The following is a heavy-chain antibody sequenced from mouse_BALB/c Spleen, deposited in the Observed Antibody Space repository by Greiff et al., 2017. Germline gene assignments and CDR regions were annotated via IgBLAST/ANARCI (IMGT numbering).Heavy chain of an antibody. Sequence: EVKLQESGPGLVKPSQSLSLTCSVTGYSITSGYYWNWIRQFPGNKLEWMGYISYDGSNNYNPSLKNRISITRDTSKNQFFLKLNSVTTEDTATYYCARDGFIYYGYGYWGQGTTLTVSS. D-gene: IGHD2-2*01. CDR3: ARDGFIYYGYGY. V-gene: IGHV3-6*02. CDR2: ISYDGSN. CDR1: GYSITSGYY. J-gene: IGHJ2*01.